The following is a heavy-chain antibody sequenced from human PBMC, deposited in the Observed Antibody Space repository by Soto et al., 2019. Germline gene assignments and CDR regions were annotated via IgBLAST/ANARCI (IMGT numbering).Heavy chain of an antibody. CDR3: VSALWRNDYNWGYFDL. D-gene: IGHD4-4*01. Sequence: QVQLVESGGGVVQPGRSLRLSCAASGFTFSSYAMHWVRQAPGKGLEWVAVISYDGSNKYYADSVKGRFTISRDNSKNSLYQQTNSLRAEDTAVYYCVSALWRNDYNWGYFDLWGRGTLVTVT. CDR1: GFTFSSYA. J-gene: IGHJ2*01. V-gene: IGHV3-30-3*01. CDR2: ISYDGSNK.